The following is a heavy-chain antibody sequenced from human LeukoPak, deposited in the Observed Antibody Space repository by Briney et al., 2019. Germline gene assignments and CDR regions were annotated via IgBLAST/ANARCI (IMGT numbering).Heavy chain of an antibody. V-gene: IGHV3-74*01. J-gene: IGHJ6*03. CDR1: GFTFSSYW. D-gene: IGHD2-15*01. CDR3: ARVLRYCSGGNCYSGGLGYMDV. CDR2: INSDGSST. Sequence: QTGWSLRLSCAASGFTFSSYWMHWVRQAPGKGLVWVSRINSDGSSTSYADSVKGRFTISRDNAKNSLFLQMNSLRAEDTAVYYCARVLRYCSGGNCYSGGLGYMDVWGKGTTVTISS.